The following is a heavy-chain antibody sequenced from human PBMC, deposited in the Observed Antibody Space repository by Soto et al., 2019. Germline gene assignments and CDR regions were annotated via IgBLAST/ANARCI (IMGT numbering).Heavy chain of an antibody. D-gene: IGHD1-26*01. J-gene: IGHJ6*02. Sequence: PGGSLRLSCAASGFTFSSYDMHWVRQATGKGLEWVSAIGADGDTYYPGSVKGRFTISRENAKNSLYLQMNSLRAGDTAVYYCARVGNYYGMDVWGQGTTVTVSS. V-gene: IGHV3-13*04. CDR3: ARVGNYYGMDV. CDR2: IGADGDT. CDR1: GFTFSSYD.